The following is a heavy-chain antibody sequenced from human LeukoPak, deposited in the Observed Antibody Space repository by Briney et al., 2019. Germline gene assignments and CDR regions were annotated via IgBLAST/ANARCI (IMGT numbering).Heavy chain of an antibody. J-gene: IGHJ6*02. D-gene: IGHD2-21*01. CDR3: ARDYLWGMDV. Sequence: GGSLRLSCAASGFTFSTYSLNWVRRAPGKGLEWVSYIRDSSSIYYADSVKGRFTISRDNAKNSLYLQMNSLRDEDTAVYYCARDYLWGMDVWGQGSTVTVSS. CDR2: IRDSSSI. CDR1: GFTFSTYS. V-gene: IGHV3-48*02.